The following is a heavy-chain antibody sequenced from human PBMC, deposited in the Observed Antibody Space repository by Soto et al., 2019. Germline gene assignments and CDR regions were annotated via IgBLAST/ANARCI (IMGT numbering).Heavy chain of an antibody. D-gene: IGHD5-18*01. CDR1: GYTFTSYS. CDR2: IYTSDSDT. Sequence: GESLKISCNGSGYTFTSYSICWVRQMPGKGLEWMGIIYTSDSDTRYSPSFQGQVTISVDRSISTAYLQWSSLKASDTAIYYCASAMKYSYGYLWGQGTLVTVSS. J-gene: IGHJ4*02. CDR3: ASAMKYSYGYL. V-gene: IGHV5-51*01.